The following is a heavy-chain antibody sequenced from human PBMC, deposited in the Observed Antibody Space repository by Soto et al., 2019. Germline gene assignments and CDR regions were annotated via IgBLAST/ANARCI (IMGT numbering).Heavy chain of an antibody. CDR1: GYTFTSYY. D-gene: IGHD3-10*02. Sequence: GASVKVSCKASGYTFTSYYMHWVRQAPGQRPEWLGWINAGNGNTYYSEKFEGRVTFTRDTAATTVNMELTSLTSEDTAIYYCGRDQSGIGYYVDWFDPWGQGTLVTVSS. J-gene: IGHJ5*02. V-gene: IGHV1-3*01. CDR2: INAGNGNT. CDR3: GRDQSGIGYYVDWFDP.